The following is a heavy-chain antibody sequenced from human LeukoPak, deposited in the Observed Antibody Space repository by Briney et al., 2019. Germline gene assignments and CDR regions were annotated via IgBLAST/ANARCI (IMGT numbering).Heavy chain of an antibody. CDR1: GGSISSSSYY. CDR3: AIPNHYDSSGYGGSHAKNFGY. V-gene: IGHV4-39*01. J-gene: IGHJ4*02. Sequence: SETLSLTCTVSGGSISSSSYYWGWIRQPPGKGLEWIGSIYYSGSTYYNPSLKSRVTISVDTSKNQFSLKLSSVTAADTAVYYCAIPNHYDSSGYGGSHAKNFGYWGQGTLVSVSS. D-gene: IGHD3-22*01. CDR2: IYYSGST.